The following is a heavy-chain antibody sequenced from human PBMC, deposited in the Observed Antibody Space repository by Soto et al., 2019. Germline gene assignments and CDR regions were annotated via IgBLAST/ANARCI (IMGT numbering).Heavy chain of an antibody. Sequence: PGGSLRLSCAASGFTFSSYAMSWVRQAPGKGLEWVSAISGSGGSTYYADSVKGRFTISRDNSKNTLYLQMNSLRAEDTAVYYCARSPPYYYDSSGYYIDYWGQGTLVTVSS. J-gene: IGHJ4*02. D-gene: IGHD3-22*01. CDR2: ISGSGGST. V-gene: IGHV3-23*01. CDR1: GFTFSSYA. CDR3: ARSPPYYYDSSGYYIDY.